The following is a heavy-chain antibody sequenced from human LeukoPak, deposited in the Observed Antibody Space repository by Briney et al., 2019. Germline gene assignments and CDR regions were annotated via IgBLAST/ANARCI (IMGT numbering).Heavy chain of an antibody. CDR2: ISISSSSI. CDR3: ARDPSPYFHGSGFFDL. Sequence: PGGSLRLSCAASGFSFSSYTMNWVRQAPGKGLEWVSSISISSSSIYYADSVKGRFTISRDNAKNSLYLQMNSLRAEDTAVYYCARDPSPYFHGSGFFDLWGQGTVVTVSS. D-gene: IGHD3-10*01. V-gene: IGHV3-21*01. J-gene: IGHJ3*01. CDR1: GFSFSSYT.